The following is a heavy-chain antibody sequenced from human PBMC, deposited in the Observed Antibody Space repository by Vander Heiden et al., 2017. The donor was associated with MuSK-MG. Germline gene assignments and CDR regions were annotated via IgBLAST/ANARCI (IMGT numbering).Heavy chain of an antibody. CDR3: NTGGYYFDF. V-gene: IGHV3-15*01. J-gene: IGHJ4*02. CDR1: GFTFSNAW. CDR2: IKSKPDGGTA. Sequence: DVQLVESVGGLVKPVASLRLSCAASGFTFSNAWMNWVRQAPGKGLEWLGRIKSKPDGGTADYAAPVKGRFTISRDDSKNTVYLEMNSLKTEDAAIYYCNTGGYYFDFWGQGTLVTVSS. D-gene: IGHD3-10*01.